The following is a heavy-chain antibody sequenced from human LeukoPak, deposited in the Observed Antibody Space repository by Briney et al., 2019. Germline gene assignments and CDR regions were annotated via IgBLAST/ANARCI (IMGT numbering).Heavy chain of an antibody. D-gene: IGHD3-22*01. CDR2: ISWNSGSI. J-gene: IGHJ3*02. CDR3: ARDLVEDRVTDYYDSSGYSADAFDI. Sequence: GGSLRLTCAASGFTFDDYAMHWVRQAPGKGLEWVSGISWNSGSIGYADSVKGRFTISRENAKNSLYLQMNSLRAGDTAVYYCARDLVEDRVTDYYDSSGYSADAFDIWGQGTMVTVSS. V-gene: IGHV3-9*01. CDR1: GFTFDDYA.